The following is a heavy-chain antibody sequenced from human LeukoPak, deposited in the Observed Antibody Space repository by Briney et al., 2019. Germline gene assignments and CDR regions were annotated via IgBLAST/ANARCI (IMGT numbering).Heavy chain of an antibody. V-gene: IGHV1-69*13. CDR3: ARDRLYCSGGSCYSWWFDP. Sequence: SVKVSCKASGYTFTSYGISWVRQAPGQGLEWMGGIIPIFGTANYAQKFQGRVTITADESTSTAYMELSSLRSEDTAVYYCARDRLYCSGGSCYSWWFDPWGQGTLVTVSS. J-gene: IGHJ5*02. CDR2: IIPIFGTA. CDR1: GYTFTSYG. D-gene: IGHD2-15*01.